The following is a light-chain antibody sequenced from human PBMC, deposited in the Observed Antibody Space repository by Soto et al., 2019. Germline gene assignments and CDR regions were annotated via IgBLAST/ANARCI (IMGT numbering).Light chain of an antibody. CDR3: QQYYKLPWT. CDR1: QSVSSN. Sequence: EIMMTQSPATLSLSPGERATLSCRASQSVSSNLVWYQQKPGQAPRLLVYGASTRATGIPGRFSGSGSGTEFTLTISSLQSDDFAVYCCQQYYKLPWTFGQGTKVEIK. J-gene: IGKJ1*01. V-gene: IGKV3-15*01. CDR2: GAS.